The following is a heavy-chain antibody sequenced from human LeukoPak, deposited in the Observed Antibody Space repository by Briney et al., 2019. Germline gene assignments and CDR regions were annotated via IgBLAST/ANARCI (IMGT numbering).Heavy chain of an antibody. CDR1: GFTFGSYG. CDR3: AKLRLTGTTDFFDY. V-gene: IGHV3-23*01. D-gene: IGHD1-7*01. Sequence: GGSLRLSCAASGFTFGSYGMSWVRQAPGKGLEWVSVISTRSDAKYYADSVKGRFTISRDNSKNTLYLQMNSLRAEDTAVYYCAKLRLTGTTDFFDYWGQGTLVTVSS. J-gene: IGHJ4*02. CDR2: ISTRSDAK.